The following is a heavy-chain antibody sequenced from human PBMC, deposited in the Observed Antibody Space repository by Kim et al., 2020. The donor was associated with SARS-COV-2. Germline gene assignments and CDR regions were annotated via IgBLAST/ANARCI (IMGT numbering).Heavy chain of an antibody. CDR3: ARDSGYTGYDC. J-gene: IGHJ4*02. CDR2: IKQDGSEK. CDR1: GFTFSNYW. Sequence: GGSLRLSCAASGFTFSNYWMSWVRQAPGKGLEWVANIKQDGSEKYYVDSVKGRFTISRDDAKNSLYLQMNSLRAEDTAVYYCARDSGYTGYDCWGQGTLVTVSS. D-gene: IGHD5-12*01. V-gene: IGHV3-7*01.